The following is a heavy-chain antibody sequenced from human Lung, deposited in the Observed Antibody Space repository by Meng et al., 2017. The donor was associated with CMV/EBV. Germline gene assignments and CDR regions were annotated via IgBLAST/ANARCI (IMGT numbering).Heavy chain of an antibody. Sequence: SXXVSXXASGGIFSSYAISWVRQAPGQGLEWMGGIIPIFGTANYAQKFQGRVTITTDESTSTAYMELSSLRSEDTAVYYCARDAGGSSSSGYFDLWGRGTXVTVSS. J-gene: IGHJ2*01. CDR1: GGIFSSYA. CDR3: ARDAGGSSSSGYFDL. CDR2: IIPIFGTA. D-gene: IGHD6-6*01. V-gene: IGHV1-69*05.